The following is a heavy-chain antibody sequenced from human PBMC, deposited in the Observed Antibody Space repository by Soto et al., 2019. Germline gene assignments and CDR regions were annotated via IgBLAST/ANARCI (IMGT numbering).Heavy chain of an antibody. CDR2: IIPIFGTA. J-gene: IGHJ6*02. CDR3: ARVPSRDGYDWGGRLRYYGMDV. Sequence: QVQLVQSGAEVKKPGSSVKVSCKASGGTFSSYAISWVRQAPGQGLEWMGGIIPIFGTANYAQKFQGRVTITADESTSTAYMELSSLRSEDTAVYYCARVPSRDGYDWGGRLRYYGMDVWGQGTTVTVSS. CDR1: GGTFSSYA. D-gene: IGHD5-12*01. V-gene: IGHV1-69*01.